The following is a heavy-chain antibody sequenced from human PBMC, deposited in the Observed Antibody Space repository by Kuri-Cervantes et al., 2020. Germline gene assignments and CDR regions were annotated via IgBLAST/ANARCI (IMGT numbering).Heavy chain of an antibody. J-gene: IGHJ3*02. D-gene: IGHD3-3*01. V-gene: IGHV1-18*01. Sequence: ASVKVSCKTSGYIFTNYGISWVRQAPGQGLEWIGWISAYNGNTNYAQKFRGRITMTTDISTNTAFMELRSLGSDDTALYFCARSGDGQFLEWLFEGGAFDIWGQGTMVTVSS. CDR3: ARSGDGQFLEWLFEGGAFDI. CDR2: ISAYNGNT. CDR1: GYIFTNYG.